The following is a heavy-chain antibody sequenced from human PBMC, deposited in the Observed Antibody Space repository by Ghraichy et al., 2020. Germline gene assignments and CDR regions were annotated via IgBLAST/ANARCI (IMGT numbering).Heavy chain of an antibody. J-gene: IGHJ3*02. V-gene: IGHV4-30-2*01. CDR2: IYHSGST. CDR1: GGSISSGGYS. Sequence: TLSLTCAVSGGSISSGGYSWSWIRQPPGKGLEWIGYIYHSGSTYYNPSLKSRVTISVDRSKNQFSLKLSSVTAADTAVYYCARAHYYDSSGSDAFDIWGQGTMVTVSS. D-gene: IGHD3-22*01. CDR3: ARAHYYDSSGSDAFDI.